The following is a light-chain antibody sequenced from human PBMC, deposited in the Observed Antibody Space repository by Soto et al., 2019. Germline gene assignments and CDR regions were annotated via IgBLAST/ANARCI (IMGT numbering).Light chain of an antibody. Sequence: QSALTQPRSVSGSPGQSGTISCTGTSSDVGAYNYVSWHQQHPGKAPKLVIYDVTQRPSGVPDRFSASKSGITASLTISGRQAEDEAHHYCCSYAAGASFKFGGGTKLTVL. CDR2: DVT. V-gene: IGLV2-11*01. CDR1: SSDVGAYNY. J-gene: IGLJ2*01. CDR3: CSYAAGASFK.